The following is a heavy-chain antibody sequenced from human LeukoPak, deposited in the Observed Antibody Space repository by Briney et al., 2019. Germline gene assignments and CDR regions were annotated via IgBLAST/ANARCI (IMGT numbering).Heavy chain of an antibody. Sequence: GGSLRLSCAASGFTVSSNYMSWVRQAPGKGLEWVSVIYSGGSTYYADSVKGRFTISRDNSKNTLYLQMNSLRAGDAAVYYCAKERGGEFDYWGQGTLVTVSS. CDR1: GFTVSSNY. CDR2: IYSGGST. D-gene: IGHD2-21*01. V-gene: IGHV3-53*01. CDR3: AKERGGEFDY. J-gene: IGHJ4*02.